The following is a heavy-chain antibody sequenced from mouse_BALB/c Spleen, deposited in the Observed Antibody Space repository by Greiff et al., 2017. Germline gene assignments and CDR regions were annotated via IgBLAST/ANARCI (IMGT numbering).Heavy chain of an antibody. CDR1: GDSITSGY. J-gene: IGHJ2*01. CDR2: ISYSGST. V-gene: IGHV3-8*02. D-gene: IGHD1-1*01. Sequence: EVKVEESGPSLVKPSQTLSLTCSVTGDSITSGYWNWIRKFPGNKLEYMGYISYSGSTYYNPSLKSRISITRDTSKNQYYLQLNSVTTEDTATYYCARNYGSSYYFDYWGQGTTLTVSS. CDR3: ARNYGSSYYFDY.